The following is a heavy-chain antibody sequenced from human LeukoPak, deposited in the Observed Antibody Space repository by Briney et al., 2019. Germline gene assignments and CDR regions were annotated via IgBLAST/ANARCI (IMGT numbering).Heavy chain of an antibody. D-gene: IGHD5-12*01. CDR1: GFTFSNYA. J-gene: IGHJ6*02. V-gene: IGHV3-23*01. CDR3: AKGRGPWLHYSMDA. CDR2: FSGSGNKT. Sequence: PGGSLRLSCAASGFTFSNYAMTWVRQTPGKGLEWVSGFSGSGNKTTYADSVKGRFTISRDNSKNTLYVQMNNLRVEDTAVYYCAKGRGPWLHYSMDAWGQGTTVTVSS.